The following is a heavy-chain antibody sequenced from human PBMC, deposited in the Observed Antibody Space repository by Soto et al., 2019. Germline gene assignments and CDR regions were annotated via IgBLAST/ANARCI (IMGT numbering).Heavy chain of an antibody. Sequence: EVQLVESGGGLVQPGGSLRLSCAASGLIFSDYHMDWVRQAPGKGLEWVGRIRRKANSYTTEYAASVKGRFTISRDESKNSLYLPMNSLKSEDTAVYYCAMLGGWSGGSSGMDVWGQGTTVTVSS. V-gene: IGHV3-72*01. CDR3: AMLGGWSGGSSGMDV. J-gene: IGHJ6*02. D-gene: IGHD6-19*01. CDR2: IRRKANSYTT. CDR1: GLIFSDYH.